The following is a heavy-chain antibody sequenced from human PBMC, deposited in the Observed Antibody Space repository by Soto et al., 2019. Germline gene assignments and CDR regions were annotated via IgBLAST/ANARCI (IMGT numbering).Heavy chain of an antibody. CDR2: MYYSGST. CDR3: ARHGLRLAATAPYYFHY. V-gene: IGHV4-59*08. Sequence: PSETLSLTCSVSGGSIFGYYWSWVRQPPGKGLEWLGYMYYSGSTNYNPSLKSRVTMSVDMSKNQFSLKLSSVTAADTAVYYCARHGLRLAATAPYYFHYWGQGTLVTAPQ. CDR1: GGSIFGYY. D-gene: IGHD2-15*01. J-gene: IGHJ4*02.